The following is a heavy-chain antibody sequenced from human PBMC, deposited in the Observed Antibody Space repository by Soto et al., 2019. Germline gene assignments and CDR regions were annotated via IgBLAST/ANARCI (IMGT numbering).Heavy chain of an antibody. CDR1: GYTFTSYD. CDR2: MNPNTGNS. CDR3: ASSSLYGMDV. J-gene: IGHJ6*02. Sequence: ASVKVSCKASGYTFTSYDIYWVRQATGQGLEWMGWMNPNTGNSGYAQKFQGRVTMTSDTSISTAHMELSSLRSEDTAVYYCASSSLYGMDVWGQGTTVTVSS. V-gene: IGHV1-8*01.